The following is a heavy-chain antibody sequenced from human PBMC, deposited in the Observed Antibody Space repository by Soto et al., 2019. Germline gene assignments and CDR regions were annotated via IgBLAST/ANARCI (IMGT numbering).Heavy chain of an antibody. Sequence: GGSLRLSCAASGFTLSSYAMSGVRQAPGKGLEWASAISGSGGSTYYADSVKGRFTISRDNSKNTLYLQMNSLRAEDTAVYYCAKGPPRSRNNWFDPWGQGTLVTVSS. V-gene: IGHV3-23*01. J-gene: IGHJ5*02. CDR3: AKGPPRSRNNWFDP. CDR1: GFTLSSYA. D-gene: IGHD6-13*01. CDR2: ISGSGGST.